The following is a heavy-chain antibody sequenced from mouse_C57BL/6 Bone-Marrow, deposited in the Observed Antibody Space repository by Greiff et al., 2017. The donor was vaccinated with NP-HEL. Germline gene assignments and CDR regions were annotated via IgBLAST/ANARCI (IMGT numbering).Heavy chain of an antibody. Sequence: QVQLKESGPELVKPGASVKISCKASGYAFSSSWMNWVKQRPGKGLEWIGRIYPGDGDTNYNGKFKGKATLTADKSSSTAYMQLSSLTSEDSAVYFCARWGYEFAYWGQGTLVTVSA. V-gene: IGHV1-82*01. CDR2: IYPGDGDT. CDR1: GYAFSSSW. J-gene: IGHJ3*01. D-gene: IGHD3-1*01. CDR3: ARWGYEFAY.